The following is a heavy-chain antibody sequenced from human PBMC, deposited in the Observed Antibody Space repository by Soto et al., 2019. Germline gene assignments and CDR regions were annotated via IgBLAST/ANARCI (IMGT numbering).Heavy chain of an antibody. CDR3: ARPHCSGGSCYYSYYYYGMDV. J-gene: IGHJ6*02. CDR2: IIPIFGTA. Sequence: SVKVSCKASGGTFSSYSISWVLQAPGQGLEWMGGIIPIFGTANYAQKFQGRVTITADKSTSTAYMELSSLRSEDTAVYYCARPHCSGGSCYYSYYYYGMDVWGQGTTVTVSS. CDR1: GGTFSSYS. D-gene: IGHD2-15*01. V-gene: IGHV1-69*06.